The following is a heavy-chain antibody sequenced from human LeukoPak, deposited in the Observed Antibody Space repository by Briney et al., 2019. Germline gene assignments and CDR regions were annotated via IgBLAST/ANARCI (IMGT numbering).Heavy chain of an antibody. CDR3: AKEAGYSSGWYFDY. J-gene: IGHJ4*02. V-gene: IGHV3-23*01. CDR2: ISGSGAST. Sequence: PGGSLRLSCAASGFTFSGFAMSWVRQAPGKGLEWVSAISGSGASTYYADPVMGRFTISRDNSKNTLYLQTNSLRAEDTAVYFCAKEAGYSSGWYFDYWGQGTLVTVSS. CDR1: GFTFSGFA. D-gene: IGHD6-19*01.